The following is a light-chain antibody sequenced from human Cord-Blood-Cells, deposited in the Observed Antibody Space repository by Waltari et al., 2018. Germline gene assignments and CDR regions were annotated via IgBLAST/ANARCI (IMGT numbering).Light chain of an antibody. V-gene: IGKV1-5*03. Sequence: DIQMTQSPSTPSASVGDRVTITCRASQSISSWLAWSKQTPGQAPKLLVYKESSLESGVPARFSGSGSGTYFTLTISSLEPDDFAAYYCQQYNSYRYTFGQGTKLEIK. CDR2: KES. CDR1: QSISSW. CDR3: QQYNSYRYT. J-gene: IGKJ2*01.